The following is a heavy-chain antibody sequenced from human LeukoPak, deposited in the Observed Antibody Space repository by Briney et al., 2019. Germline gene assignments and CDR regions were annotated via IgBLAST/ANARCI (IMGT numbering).Heavy chain of an antibody. CDR2: ISGSGGSS. CDR1: GFTFSSFA. V-gene: IGHV3-23*01. D-gene: IGHD2-21*01. Sequence: GGSLRLSCAASGFTFSSFAMNWVRQAPGKGLDWVSSISGSGGSSYYADSVKGWVTISRDNSKNTLYLQMNSLRAEDTAIYYCAKGDNYSPYSFDYWGQGTLVTVSS. CDR3: AKGDNYSPYSFDY. J-gene: IGHJ4*02.